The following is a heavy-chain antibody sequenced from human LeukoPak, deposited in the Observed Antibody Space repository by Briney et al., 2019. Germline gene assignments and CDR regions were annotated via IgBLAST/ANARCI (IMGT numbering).Heavy chain of an antibody. CDR3: ARDGHYCSGGSCYSVY. V-gene: IGHV1-69*05. J-gene: IGHJ4*02. D-gene: IGHD2-15*01. CDR1: GGTFSSYA. CDR2: IIPIFGTA. Sequence: SVKVSCKASGGTFSSYAISWVRQAPGQGLEWMGGIIPIFGTANYAQKFQGRVTITTDESTSTAYMELSSLRSEDTAVYYCARDGHYCSGGSCYSVYWGQGTLVTVSS.